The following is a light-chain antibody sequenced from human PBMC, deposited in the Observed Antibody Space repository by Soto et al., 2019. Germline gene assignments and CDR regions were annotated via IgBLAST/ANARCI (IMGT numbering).Light chain of an antibody. CDR3: QQTNSYST. CDR2: AAS. V-gene: IGKV1-12*01. J-gene: IGKJ1*01. CDR1: QGINSW. Sequence: DIQMTQSPSSVSASVGDRVTITCRASQGINSWLAWYQQKPGKAPKLLIYAASSLQSGVPSRFSGSESGTDFSLTISSLQPDDSATYFCQQTNSYSTFGQGTKVDIK.